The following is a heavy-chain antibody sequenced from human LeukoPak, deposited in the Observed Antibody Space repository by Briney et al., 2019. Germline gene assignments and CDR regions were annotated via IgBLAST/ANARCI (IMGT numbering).Heavy chain of an antibody. D-gene: IGHD4-17*01. CDR1: GFTVSSNY. V-gene: IGHV3-66*01. Sequence: PGGSLRLSCAASGFTVSSNYMSWVRQAPGKGLGWVSVIYSGGSTYYADSVKGRFTISRDNSKNTLYLQMNSPRAEDTAVYYCAGDYGERDYYFDYWGQGTLVTVSS. CDR3: AGDYGERDYYFDY. J-gene: IGHJ4*02. CDR2: IYSGGST.